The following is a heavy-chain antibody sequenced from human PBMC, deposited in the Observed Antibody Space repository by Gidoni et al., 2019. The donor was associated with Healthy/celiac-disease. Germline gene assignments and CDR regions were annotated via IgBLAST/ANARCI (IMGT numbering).Heavy chain of an antibody. D-gene: IGHD2-2*01. CDR2: IWYDGSNK. CDR3: ARGGSTSCNQECFDY. Sequence: QVQLVESGGGVVQPGRSLRLSCAASGFTFSSYGMHWVRQAPGKGLEWVAVIWYDGSNKYYADSVKGRFTISRDNSKNTLYLQMNSLRAEDTAVYYCARGGSTSCNQECFDYWGQGTLVTVSS. V-gene: IGHV3-33*08. CDR1: GFTFSSYG. J-gene: IGHJ4*02.